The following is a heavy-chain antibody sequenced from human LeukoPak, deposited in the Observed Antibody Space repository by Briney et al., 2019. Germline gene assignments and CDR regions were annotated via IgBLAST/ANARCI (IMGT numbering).Heavy chain of an antibody. CDR3: ARGISMMIVAPGY. D-gene: IGHD3-22*01. V-gene: IGHV3-53*03. Sequence: ETLSLTCAVSGGSISSGGYSWSWIRQPPGKGLEWVSVLYSNNITYYADSVKGRFTISRDSSKNTLYLQMNSLRAEDTAVYYCARGISMMIVAPGYWGQGTLVTVSS. CDR2: LYSNNIT. J-gene: IGHJ4*02. CDR1: GGSISSGGYS.